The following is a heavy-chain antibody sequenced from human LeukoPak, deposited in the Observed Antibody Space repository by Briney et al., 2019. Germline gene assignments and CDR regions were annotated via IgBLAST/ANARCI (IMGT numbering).Heavy chain of an antibody. D-gene: IGHD1-26*01. CDR2: ISESGGST. CDR3: VRQKKSHGNFDY. J-gene: IGHJ4*02. CDR1: GFTFSTSA. V-gene: IGHV3-23*01. Sequence: GGSLRLSCVVSGFTFSTSAMSWVRQAPGKGLEWVSGISESGGSTYYADSVKGRFTSSRENAKNSLYLQMNSLRVEDTAVYYCVRQKKSHGNFDYWGQGTLVTVSS.